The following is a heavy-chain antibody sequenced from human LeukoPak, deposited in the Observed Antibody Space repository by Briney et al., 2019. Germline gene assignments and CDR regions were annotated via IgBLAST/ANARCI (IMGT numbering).Heavy chain of an antibody. J-gene: IGHJ4*02. CDR1: GLTFSSYW. D-gene: IGHD4-11*01. CDR2: IKQDGSEK. CDR3: TTDPTAVASSR. Sequence: GGSLRLSCAASGLTFSSYWMSWVRQAPGKGLEWVANIKQDGSEKYYVDSVKGRFTISRDNAKNSLYLQMNSLRAEDTAVYYCTTDPTAVASSRWGQGTLVTVSS. V-gene: IGHV3-7*01.